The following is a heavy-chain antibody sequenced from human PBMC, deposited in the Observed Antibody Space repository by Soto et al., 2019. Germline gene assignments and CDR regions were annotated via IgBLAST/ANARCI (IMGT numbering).Heavy chain of an antibody. CDR1: GFTFSSYA. V-gene: IGHV3-23*01. CDR2: ISGSGGST. J-gene: IGHJ4*02. Sequence: PGGSLRLSCAASGFTFSSYAMSWVRQAPGKGLEWVSAISGSGGSTYYADSVKGRFTISRDNSKNTLYLQMNSLRAEDTAVYHCAKGFSMGYNPFPFDYWGQGTLVTVSS. D-gene: IGHD1-1*01. CDR3: AKGFSMGYNPFPFDY.